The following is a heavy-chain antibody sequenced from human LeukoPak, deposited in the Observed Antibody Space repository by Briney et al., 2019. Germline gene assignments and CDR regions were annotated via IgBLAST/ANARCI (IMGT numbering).Heavy chain of an antibody. CDR3: ARVYSSGWYQWFDP. V-gene: IGHV4-34*01. Sequence: SETLSLTCAVYGGSFSGYYWSWIRQPPGKGLEWIGEINHSGSTNYTPSLERRVTITADTSKNQFSLKLNSVTAADTAIYHCARVYSSGWYQWFDPWGQGILVTVSS. D-gene: IGHD6-19*01. J-gene: IGHJ5*02. CDR1: GGSFSGYY. CDR2: INHSGST.